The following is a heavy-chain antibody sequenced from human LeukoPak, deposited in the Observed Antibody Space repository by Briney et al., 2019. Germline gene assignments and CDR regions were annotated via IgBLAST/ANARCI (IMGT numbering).Heavy chain of an antibody. CDR2: IIPIFGTA. D-gene: IGHD3-22*01. J-gene: IGHJ3*02. CDR1: GGTFSSYA. V-gene: IGHV1-69*05. Sequence: VKVSCKASGGTFSSYAISWVRQAPGQGLEWMGGIIPIFGTANYAQKLQGRVTMTTDTSTSTAYMELRSLRSDDTAVYYCARDLGYYDSSGPPQDAFDIWGQGTMVTVSS. CDR3: ARDLGYYDSSGPPQDAFDI.